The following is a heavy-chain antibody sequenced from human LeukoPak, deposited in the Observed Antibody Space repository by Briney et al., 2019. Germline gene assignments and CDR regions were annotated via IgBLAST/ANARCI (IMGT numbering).Heavy chain of an antibody. V-gene: IGHV3-48*01. CDR1: GFTFSSYS. J-gene: IGHJ6*03. CDR3: ARQGLEWLLYNDYYYYMDV. D-gene: IGHD3-3*01. Sequence: LPGGSLRFSCAASGFTFSSYSMNWVRQAPGKGLEWVSNISSSSSTIYYADSVKGRFTISRDNAKNSLYLQMNSLRAEDTAVYYCARQGLEWLLYNDYYYYMDVWGKGTTVTVSS. CDR2: ISSSSSTI.